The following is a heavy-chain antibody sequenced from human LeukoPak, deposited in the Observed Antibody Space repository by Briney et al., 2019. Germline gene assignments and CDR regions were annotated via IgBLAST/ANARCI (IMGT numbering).Heavy chain of an antibody. CDR3: ARGAPVVVPSDYGPGYFRL. J-gene: IGHJ1*01. CDR1: GYTFTSYY. V-gene: IGHV1-46*01. CDR2: INPSGASR. Sequence: ASVKVSCKASGYTFTSYYMHWLRQSPGHGLEWMGIINPSGASRSYAQKFQGRVTMTTDTSTSTVYMELSSLRSEDTAVYYCARGAPVVVPSDYGPGYFRLWGQGTLVTVSS. D-gene: IGHD2-21*01.